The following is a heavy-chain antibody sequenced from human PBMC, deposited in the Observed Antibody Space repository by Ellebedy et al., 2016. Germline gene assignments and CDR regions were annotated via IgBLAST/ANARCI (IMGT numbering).Heavy chain of an antibody. J-gene: IGHJ6*02. Sequence: SETLSLTXTVSGGSVSDSYWSWIRQPPGKGLEWIGCIFYSGRTNYNPSLQSRVTISMDRSTNQFSLKLRSVTAADTAAYFCAKDGPMTRSPNMYYHYAPDVWGQGATVTVTS. CDR3: AKDGPMTRSPNMYYHYAPDV. V-gene: IGHV4-59*02. D-gene: IGHD2/OR15-2a*01. CDR2: IFYSGRT. CDR1: GGSVSDSY.